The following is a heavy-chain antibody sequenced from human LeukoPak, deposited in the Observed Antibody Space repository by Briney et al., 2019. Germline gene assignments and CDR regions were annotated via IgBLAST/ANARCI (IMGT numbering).Heavy chain of an antibody. Sequence: PSETLSLTCTVSGGSISSSTYYWGWLRQPPGKGLEWIGSMYYSGSTTYNPSLKSRATISVDTSKDQFSLKLRSVTAADTAVYYCARVYDYVWGSYRYAFDIWGHGTMVTVSS. CDR1: GGSISSSTYY. CDR2: MYYSGST. V-gene: IGHV4-39*07. J-gene: IGHJ3*02. CDR3: ARVYDYVWGSYRYAFDI. D-gene: IGHD3-16*02.